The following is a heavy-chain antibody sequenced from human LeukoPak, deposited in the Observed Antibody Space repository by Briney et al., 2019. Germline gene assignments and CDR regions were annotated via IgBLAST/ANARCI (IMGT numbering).Heavy chain of an antibody. CDR3: AKGHYDFWSGYYFDY. J-gene: IGHJ4*02. Sequence: GGSLRLSCAASGFTFDDYGMSWVRQAPGKGLEWVSLISGDGGSTYYADSVKGRFTISRDNSKNSLYLQMNSLRTEDTALYYCAKGHYDFWSGYYFDYWGQGTLVTVSS. V-gene: IGHV3-43*02. CDR2: ISGDGGST. CDR1: GFTFDDYG. D-gene: IGHD3-3*01.